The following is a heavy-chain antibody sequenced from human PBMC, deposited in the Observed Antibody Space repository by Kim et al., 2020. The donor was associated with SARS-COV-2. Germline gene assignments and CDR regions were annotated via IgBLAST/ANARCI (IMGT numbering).Heavy chain of an antibody. CDR2: ISAYNGNT. CDR3: ARDGTCSGGSCYSGYYYYGMDV. Sequence: ASVKVSCKASGYTFTSYGISWVRQAPGQGLEWMGWISAYNGNTNYAQKLQGRVTMTTDTSTSTAYMELRSLRSDDTAVYYCARDGTCSGGSCYSGYYYYGMDVWGQGTTVTVSS. CDR1: GYTFTSYG. J-gene: IGHJ6*02. D-gene: IGHD2-15*01. V-gene: IGHV1-18*04.